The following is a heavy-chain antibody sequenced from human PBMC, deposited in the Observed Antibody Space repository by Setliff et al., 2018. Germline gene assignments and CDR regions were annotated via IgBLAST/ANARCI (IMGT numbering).Heavy chain of an antibody. Sequence: PGGSLRLSCAASGFTFSDYYMSWIRQTPGKGLEWVSYISSRGITYYPDSVKGRFTISRDNAKNSLYLQMNSLRAEDTAVYYCARESIGRGHWFDPWGQGTLVTVSS. J-gene: IGHJ5*02. CDR3: ARESIGRGHWFDP. CDR1: GFTFSDYY. CDR2: ISSRGIT. V-gene: IGHV3-11*01. D-gene: IGHD1-26*01.